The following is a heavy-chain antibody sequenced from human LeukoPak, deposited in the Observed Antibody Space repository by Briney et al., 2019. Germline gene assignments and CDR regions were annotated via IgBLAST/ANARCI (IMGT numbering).Heavy chain of an antibody. Sequence: GGSLRLSCAASGFTFSTNAMSWVRQAPGKGLEWVSGIAGSSDATYYADSVKGRFTISRDNSKNTLYLQMNRLRAEDTAVYYCANLWFGELLTQIDYWGQGTLVTVSS. D-gene: IGHD3-10*01. V-gene: IGHV3-23*01. CDR1: GFTFSTNA. J-gene: IGHJ4*02. CDR3: ANLWFGELLTQIDY. CDR2: IAGSSDAT.